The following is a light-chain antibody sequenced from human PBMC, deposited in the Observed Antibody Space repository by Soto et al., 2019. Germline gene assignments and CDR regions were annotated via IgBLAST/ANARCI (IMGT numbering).Light chain of an antibody. J-gene: IGLJ3*02. V-gene: IGLV2-14*01. CDR1: SSDVGTYNY. CDR2: EVS. Sequence: QSALTQPASVSGAHGQSITISFSGTSSDVGTYNYVSWYQQHPGKAPKLVIYEVSNRPSGVSNRFSGSKSGNTASLTISGLQAEDEADYYCGSYTSTRTLVVFGGGTKLTVL. CDR3: GSYTSTRTLVV.